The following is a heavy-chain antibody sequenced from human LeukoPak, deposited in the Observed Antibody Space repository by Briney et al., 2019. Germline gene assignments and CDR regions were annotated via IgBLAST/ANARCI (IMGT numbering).Heavy chain of an antibody. J-gene: IGHJ4*02. CDR3: AHTNSGGEPKWAYYYDSSGYYTMDY. Sequence: PGGSLRLSCAASGFTFSSYAMSWVRQAPGKGLEWVSAISGSGGSTYYADSVKGRFTISRDNSKNTLYLQMNSLRAEDTAVYYCAHTNSGGEPKWAYYYDSSGYYTMDYWGQGTLVTVSS. CDR2: ISGSGGST. V-gene: IGHV3-23*01. CDR1: GFTFSSYA. D-gene: IGHD3-22*01.